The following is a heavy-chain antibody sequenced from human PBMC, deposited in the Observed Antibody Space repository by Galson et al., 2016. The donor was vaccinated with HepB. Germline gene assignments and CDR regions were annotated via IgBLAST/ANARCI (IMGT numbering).Heavy chain of an antibody. V-gene: IGHV3-66*01. CDR3: ARGGRDTAMDYYYYGMDV. CDR2: IYSGGST. D-gene: IGHD5-18*01. CDR1: GFTVSSNY. J-gene: IGHJ6*04. Sequence: SLRLSCAASGFTVSSNYMSWVRQAPGKGLEWVSVIYSGGSTYYADSVKGRFTISRDNSKNTLYLQMNSLRAEDTAVYYCARGGRDTAMDYYYYGMDVWGKGTTVTVAS.